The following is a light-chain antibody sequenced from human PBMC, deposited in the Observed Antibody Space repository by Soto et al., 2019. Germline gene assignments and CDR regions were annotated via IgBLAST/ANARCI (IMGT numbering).Light chain of an antibody. CDR3: QQFYSTPYT. Sequence: DIVMTQSPDSLAVSLGERATINCKSSQSVVYSANNKNYLTWFQQKPGQPPKALIHWASVRESGVPDRFSGSVSGTDFTLTISSLQAEDVAVYYCQQFYSTPYTFGQGTKLEI. J-gene: IGKJ2*01. CDR1: QSVVYSANNKNY. V-gene: IGKV4-1*01. CDR2: WAS.